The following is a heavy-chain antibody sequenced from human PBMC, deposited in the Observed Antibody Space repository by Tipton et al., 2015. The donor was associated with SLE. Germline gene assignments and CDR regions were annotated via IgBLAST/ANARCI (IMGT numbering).Heavy chain of an antibody. CDR2: FYYGKST. J-gene: IGHJ4*02. D-gene: IGHD5-12*01. Sequence: TLSLTCTVSGGSISSSSFYWGWIRQPPGKGLEWIGSFYYGKSTFYNPSLKSRVTRSVDTSTNRLSLQLSSVTAADTALYYCARLISAYDCNFDYWGQGTLVTVSS. V-gene: IGHV4-39*07. CDR1: GGSISSSSFY. CDR3: ARLISAYDCNFDY.